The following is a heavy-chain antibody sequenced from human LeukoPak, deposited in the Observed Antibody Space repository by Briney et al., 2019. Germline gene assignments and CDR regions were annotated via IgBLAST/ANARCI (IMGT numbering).Heavy chain of an antibody. J-gene: IGHJ4*02. D-gene: IGHD3-3*01. CDR1: GYTFTDYY. Sequence: ASVKVSCKVSGYTFTDYYMHWVQQAPGKGLEWMGLVDPEDGETIYAEKFQGRVTITADTSTDTAYMELSSLRSEDTAVYYCGPARRGQYDFWSGTQDGYWGQGTLVTVSS. CDR3: GPARRGQYDFWSGTQDGY. CDR2: VDPEDGET. V-gene: IGHV1-69-2*01.